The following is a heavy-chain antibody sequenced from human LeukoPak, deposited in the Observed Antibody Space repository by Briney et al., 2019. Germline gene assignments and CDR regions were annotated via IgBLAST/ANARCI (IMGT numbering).Heavy chain of an antibody. D-gene: IGHD3-22*01. CDR2: ISGSGGST. CDR1: GFTFSSYA. V-gene: IGHV3-23*01. Sequence: GGSLRLSCAASGFTFSSYAMSWVRQAPGKGLEWVSAISGSGGSTYYADSVKGRFTISRDNSKNTLYLQMNSLRAEDTAVYYCAKDSGRLFRRIGYDSSGYYPLDYWGQGTLVTVSS. J-gene: IGHJ4*02. CDR3: AKDSGRLFRRIGYDSSGYYPLDY.